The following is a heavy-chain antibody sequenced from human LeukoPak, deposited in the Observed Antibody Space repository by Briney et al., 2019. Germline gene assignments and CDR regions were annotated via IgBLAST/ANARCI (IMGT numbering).Heavy chain of an antibody. J-gene: IGHJ4*02. CDR2: VSPGGST. Sequence: SETLSLTCAMHSESSGGDDWTWIRQPPGKGLEWIGEVSPGGSTRYNPSLKSRVTMSVDTSKNQFSLKLSSVTAADTAVYYCARETGTKGFDYWGQGTLVTVSS. V-gene: IGHV4-34*01. D-gene: IGHD1-7*01. CDR1: SESSGGDD. CDR3: ARETGTKGFDY.